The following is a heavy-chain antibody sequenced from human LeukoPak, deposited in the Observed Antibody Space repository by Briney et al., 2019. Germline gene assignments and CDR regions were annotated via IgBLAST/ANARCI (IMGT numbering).Heavy chain of an antibody. Sequence: KPGRSLSLSCAPSGFTLSSYSMNWVRHAPGQGLEWVSSISSSSTYIYYADSVKGRFTISRDNAKNSLYLEMNSLREEDTAVYYCASGYCSGTDCHLARHFEYWGQGTQVTVSS. J-gene: IGHJ4*02. V-gene: IGHV3-21*01. CDR1: GFTLSSYS. D-gene: IGHD2-2*03. CDR2: ISSSSTYI. CDR3: ASGYCSGTDCHLARHFEY.